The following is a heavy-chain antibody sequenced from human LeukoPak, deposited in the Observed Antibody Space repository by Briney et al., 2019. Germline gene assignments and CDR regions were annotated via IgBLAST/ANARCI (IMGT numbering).Heavy chain of an antibody. J-gene: IGHJ4*02. V-gene: IGHV3-9*01. D-gene: IGHD5-12*01. CDR1: GFTFDDYA. CDR2: ISWNSGSI. CDR3: AKDMLGGRDGYNFELDY. Sequence: GGSLRLSCAASGFTFDDYAMPWVRQAPGKGLEWVSGISWNSGSIGYADSVKGRFTISRDNAKNSLYLQMNSLRAEDTALYYCAKDMLGGRDGYNFELDYWGQGTLVTVSS.